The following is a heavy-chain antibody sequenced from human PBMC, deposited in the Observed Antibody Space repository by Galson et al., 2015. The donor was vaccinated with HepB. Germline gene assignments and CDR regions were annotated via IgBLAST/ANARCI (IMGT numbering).Heavy chain of an antibody. D-gene: IGHD2-15*01. CDR1: GYTFTSYY. Sequence: SVKVSCKASGYTFTSYYMHWVRQAPGQGLEWMGIINPSGGSTSYAQKFQGRVTMTRDTSTSTVYMELSSLRSEDTAVYYCARNYCSGGSCYSWDYYYYYGMDVWGQGTTVTVSS. J-gene: IGHJ6*02. CDR3: ARNYCSGGSCYSWDYYYYYGMDV. CDR2: INPSGGST. V-gene: IGHV1-46*01.